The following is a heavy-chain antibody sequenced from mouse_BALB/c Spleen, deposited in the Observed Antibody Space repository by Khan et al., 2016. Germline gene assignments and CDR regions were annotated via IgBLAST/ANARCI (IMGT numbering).Heavy chain of an antibody. CDR3: ATDGYYNQ. V-gene: IGHV14-3*02. J-gene: IGHJ2*01. CDR1: GFNIRDTY. Sequence: VQLQPSGAELVKPGASVKLSCTASGFNIRDTYVHWVKQRPEQGLEWIGRIDPANGNSKYDPKFQGKATITADTSSNTAYLQIRSLTSEDTAAYYCATDGYYNQWGQGTTLTVSS. CDR2: IDPANGNS. D-gene: IGHD2-3*01.